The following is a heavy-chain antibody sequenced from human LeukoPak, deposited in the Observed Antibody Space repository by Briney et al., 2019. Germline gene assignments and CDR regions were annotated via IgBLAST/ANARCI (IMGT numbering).Heavy chain of an antibody. Sequence: GRSLRLSCAASGFTFSSYGMHWVRQAPGKGLEWVAVIWYGGSNKYYADSVKGRFTISRDNSKNTLYLQMNSLRAEDTAVYYCAKDRGGYCSSTSCPPRYYFDYWGQGTLVTVSS. CDR2: IWYGGSNK. V-gene: IGHV3-30*18. J-gene: IGHJ4*02. CDR3: AKDRGGYCSSTSCPPRYYFDY. D-gene: IGHD2-2*01. CDR1: GFTFSSYG.